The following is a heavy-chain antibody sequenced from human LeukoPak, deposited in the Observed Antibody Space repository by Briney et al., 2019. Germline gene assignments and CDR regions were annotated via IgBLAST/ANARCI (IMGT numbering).Heavy chain of an antibody. J-gene: IGHJ5*02. CDR3: ARGVPGDYANWFDP. CDR1: GGSISSYY. CDR2: IYYSGST. D-gene: IGHD4-17*01. V-gene: IGHV4-59*08. Sequence: SETLSLTCTVSGGSISSYYWSWIRQPPGKGLEWIGYIYYSGSTNYNPSLKSRVTISVDTSKNQFSLKLSSVTAADTAVYYCARGVPGDYANWFDPWGQGTLVTVPS.